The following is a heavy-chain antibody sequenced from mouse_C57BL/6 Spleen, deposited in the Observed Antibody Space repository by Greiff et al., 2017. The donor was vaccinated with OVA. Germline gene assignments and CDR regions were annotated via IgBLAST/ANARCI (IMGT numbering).Heavy chain of an antibody. Sequence: QVQLQQSGAELAKPGASVKLSCKASGYTFTSYWMHWVKQRPGQGLEWIGYINPSSGYTKYNQKFKGKANLTADKSSSTAYMQLSSLTYADSAVYYCARDYGSSLYYFDYWGQGTTLTVSS. CDR3: ARDYGSSLYYFDY. D-gene: IGHD1-1*01. J-gene: IGHJ2*01. V-gene: IGHV1-7*01. CDR2: INPSSGYT. CDR1: GYTFTSYW.